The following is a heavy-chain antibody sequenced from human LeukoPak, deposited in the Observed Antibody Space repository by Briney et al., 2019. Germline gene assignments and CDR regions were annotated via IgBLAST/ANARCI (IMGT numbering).Heavy chain of an antibody. V-gene: IGHV4-4*07. CDR1: GGSFSGYY. CDR2: IYTSGST. J-gene: IGHJ4*02. Sequence: KPSETLSLTCAVYGGSFSGYYWSWIRQPAGKGLEWIGRIYTSGSTNYNPSLKSRVTISVDTSKNQFSLKLSSVTAADTAVYYCARDLDYGGTTGFDWGQGTLVTVSS. CDR3: ARDLDYGGTTGFD. D-gene: IGHD4-23*01.